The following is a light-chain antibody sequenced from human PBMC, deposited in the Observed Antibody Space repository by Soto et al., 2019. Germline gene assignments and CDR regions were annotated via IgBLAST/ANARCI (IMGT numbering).Light chain of an antibody. J-gene: IGKJ1*01. Sequence: EIVLTQSPGTLSFSPGERATLSCRASQSVSSTSIAWYQQKPGQAPRLLIYGASSRATGIPDRFSGSGSGTDFTLTISRLEPEEFAVYDCQQYDNSPPWTFGQGTKVEVK. V-gene: IGKV3-20*01. CDR3: QQYDNSPPWT. CDR2: GAS. CDR1: QSVSSTS.